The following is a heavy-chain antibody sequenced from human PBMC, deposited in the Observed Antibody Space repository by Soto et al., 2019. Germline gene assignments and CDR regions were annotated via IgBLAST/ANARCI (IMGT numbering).Heavy chain of an antibody. CDR1: GGSISSYY. J-gene: IGHJ4*02. CDR3: ARVPPFLANGIYFDY. D-gene: IGHD3-3*01. V-gene: IGHV4-59*01. Sequence: PSETLSLTCTVSGGSISSYYWSWIRQPPGKGLEWIGYIYYSGSTNYNPSLKSRVTISVDTSKNQFSLKLSSVTAADTAVYYCARVPPFLANGIYFDYWGQGTLVTVSS. CDR2: IYYSGST.